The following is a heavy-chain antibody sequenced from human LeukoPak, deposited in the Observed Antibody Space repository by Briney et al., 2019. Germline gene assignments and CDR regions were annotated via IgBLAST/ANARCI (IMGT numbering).Heavy chain of an antibody. D-gene: IGHD3-10*01. J-gene: IGHJ4*02. CDR1: GFTFSSYG. CDR3: AKDYYYGSGSYYKAGFGDY. Sequence: GGSLRLSCAASGFTFSSYGMHWVRRAPGKGLEWVAVIWYDGSNKYYADSVKGRFTISRDNSKNTLYLQMNSLRAEDTAVYYCAKDYYYGSGSYYKAGFGDYWGQGTLVTVSS. V-gene: IGHV3-33*06. CDR2: IWYDGSNK.